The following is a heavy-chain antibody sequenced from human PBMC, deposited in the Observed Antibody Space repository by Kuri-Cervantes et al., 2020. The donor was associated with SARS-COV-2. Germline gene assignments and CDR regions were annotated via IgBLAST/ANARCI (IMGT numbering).Heavy chain of an antibody. V-gene: IGHV1-8*02. J-gene: IGHJ3*02. CDR1: GYTLSTND. Sequence: ASVKVTCKASGYTLSTNDIIRGRQASGQGLEWMGLINPDTGNSGYAQNFRRRVTMTRDTTTSTADMELSSLRSEDSAIHYCARDTVDWSTDGFVIWGQGTMVPSPQ. CDR2: INPDTGNS. CDR3: ARDTVDWSTDGFVI. D-gene: IGHD3-9*01.